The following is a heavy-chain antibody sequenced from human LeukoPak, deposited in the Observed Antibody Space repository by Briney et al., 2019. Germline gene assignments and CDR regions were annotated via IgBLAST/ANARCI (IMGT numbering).Heavy chain of an antibody. V-gene: IGHV3-23*01. CDR3: AKDLGYCSSFSCPFDY. CDR2: ISGSGGST. Sequence: GGSLRLSCAVSGFSFSSYTMSWVRQAPEKGLEWVSAISGSGGSTYYADCVKGRFTISRDNSKNTLFLQMNSLRAEDTAVYYCAKDLGYCSSFSCPFDYWGQGILVTVSS. D-gene: IGHD2-2*01. J-gene: IGHJ4*02. CDR1: GFSFSSYT.